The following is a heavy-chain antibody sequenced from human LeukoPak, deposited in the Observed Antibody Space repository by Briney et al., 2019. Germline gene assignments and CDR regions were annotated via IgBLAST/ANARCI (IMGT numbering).Heavy chain of an antibody. CDR3: ARLGGAAGSNAEYFQH. J-gene: IGHJ1*01. Sequence: GASVKVSCRASGYTFTSYGISWVRQAPGQGLEWMGWISAYNGNTNYAQKLQGRVTMTTDTSTSTAYMELRSLRSDDTAVYYCARLGGAAGSNAEYFQHWGQGTLVTVSS. V-gene: IGHV1-18*01. D-gene: IGHD6-13*01. CDR2: ISAYNGNT. CDR1: GYTFTSYG.